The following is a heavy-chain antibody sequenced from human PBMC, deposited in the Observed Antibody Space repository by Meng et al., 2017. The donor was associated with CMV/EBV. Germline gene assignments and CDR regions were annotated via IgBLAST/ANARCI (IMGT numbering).Heavy chain of an antibody. V-gene: IGHV3-69-1*02. D-gene: IGHD3-3*01. Sequence: GESLKISCAASGFTFSDYYMDWVRQAPGKGPEWVSSISSSSTVYYADSVKGRFTISRDNAKNSLYLQMNSLRAEDTAVYYCAREQRRYDFWMGYRDYYYGMDVWGQGTTVTVSS. CDR3: AREQRRYDFWMGYRDYYYGMDV. CDR1: GFTFSDYY. CDR2: ISSSSTV. J-gene: IGHJ6*02.